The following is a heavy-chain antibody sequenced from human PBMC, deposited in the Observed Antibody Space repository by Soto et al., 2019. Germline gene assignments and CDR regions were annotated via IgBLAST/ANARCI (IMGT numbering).Heavy chain of an antibody. V-gene: IGHV3-21*01. CDR1: GFTFSNYT. Sequence: EVQLVESGGGLVKPGGSLRVSCAASGFTFSNYTMNWVRQAPGKGLEWVSAISSSSLYIYYADSVKGRFTISRDNAKNSLYLQMNSLGAEETAVYYCARANYDFWSGYSNYFGMDVWGQGTTVTVSS. CDR3: ARANYDFWSGYSNYFGMDV. J-gene: IGHJ6*02. D-gene: IGHD3-3*01. CDR2: ISSSSLYI.